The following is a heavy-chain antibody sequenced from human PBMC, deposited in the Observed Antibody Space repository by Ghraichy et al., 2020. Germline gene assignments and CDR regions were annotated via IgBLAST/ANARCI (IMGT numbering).Heavy chain of an antibody. CDR2: INHSGST. D-gene: IGHD2-2*01. V-gene: IGHV4-34*01. J-gene: IGHJ6*02. Sequence: SETLSLTCAVYGGSFSGYYWSWIRQPPGKGLEWIGEINHSGSTNYNPSFKSRVTISVDTSKNQFSLKLSSVTAADTAVYYCVGGYCSSTSCYAPSIHYYYSMDVWGQGTTVTVSS. CDR1: GGSFSGYY. CDR3: VGGYCSSTSCYAPSIHYYYSMDV.